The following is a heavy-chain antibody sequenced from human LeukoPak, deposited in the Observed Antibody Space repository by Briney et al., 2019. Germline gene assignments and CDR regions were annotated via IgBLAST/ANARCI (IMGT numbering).Heavy chain of an antibody. Sequence: GSLRLSCAASGSTFGSYEMNWVRQAPGKGLEWVSYIGTIISTTYYADSVKGRFTVSRDDAKNSLYLQMSSLGAEDTAVYFCVRTIVEVPGSSDLFDNWGQGTLVTVSS. CDR2: IGTIISTT. CDR3: VRTIVEVPGSSDLFDN. D-gene: IGHD2-2*01. V-gene: IGHV3-48*03. CDR1: GSTFGSYE. J-gene: IGHJ4*02.